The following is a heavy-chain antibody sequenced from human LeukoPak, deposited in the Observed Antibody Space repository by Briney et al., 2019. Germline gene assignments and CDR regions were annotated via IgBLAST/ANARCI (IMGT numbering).Heavy chain of an antibody. CDR1: GGSFSGYY. CDR2: INHSGST. Sequence: PSETLSLTCAVYGGSFSGYYWSWIRQPPGKGLEWIGEINHSGSTYYNPSLKSRVTISVDTSKNQFSLKLSSVTAADTAVYYCARDTNSIWYYFDYWGQGTLVTVSS. J-gene: IGHJ4*02. CDR3: ARDTNSIWYYFDY. V-gene: IGHV4-34*01. D-gene: IGHD1-1*01.